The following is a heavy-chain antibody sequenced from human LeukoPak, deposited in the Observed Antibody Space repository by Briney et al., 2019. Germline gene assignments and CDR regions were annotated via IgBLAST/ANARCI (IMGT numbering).Heavy chain of an antibody. Sequence: PGGSLRLPCPPCGCTLSSNYMSWLRQAPGKGLEWVSVIYSGGSTYYAGSVKGRFTISIDNSKNPLYLQMNSLSAEDTAVYYCARDRDCSSTSCPSHALDYWGQGTLVTVSS. CDR3: ARDRDCSSTSCPSHALDY. V-gene: IGHV3-53*01. CDR2: IYSGGST. CDR1: GCTLSSNY. J-gene: IGHJ4*02. D-gene: IGHD2-2*01.